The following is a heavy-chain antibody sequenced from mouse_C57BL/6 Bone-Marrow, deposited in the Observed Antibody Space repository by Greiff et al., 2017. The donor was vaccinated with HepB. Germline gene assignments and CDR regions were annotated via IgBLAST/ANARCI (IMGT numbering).Heavy chain of an antibody. J-gene: IGHJ4*01. Sequence: VQLQQSGPGMVKPSQSLSLTCTVTGYSITSGYDWHWIRHFPGNKLEWMGYISYSGSTNYNPSLKSRISITHDTSKNHFFLKLNSVTTEDTATYYCERDYDYGAMDYWGQGTSVTVSS. CDR2: ISYSGST. D-gene: IGHD2-4*01. CDR3: ERDYDYGAMDY. V-gene: IGHV3-1*01. CDR1: GYSITSGYD.